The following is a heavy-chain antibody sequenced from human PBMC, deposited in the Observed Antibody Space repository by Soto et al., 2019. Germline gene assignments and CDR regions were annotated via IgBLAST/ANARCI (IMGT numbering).Heavy chain of an antibody. J-gene: IGHJ6*03. CDR1: GGTFSSYA. D-gene: IGHD2-8*01. CDR2: IIPILGIA. V-gene: IGHV1-69*04. CDR3: ASAGTSRDYYYYMDV. Sequence: GASEKVSCKASGGTFSSYAISWVRQAPGQGLEWMGRIIPILGIANYAQKFQGRVTITADKSTSTAYMELSSLRSEDTAAYYCASAGTSRDYYYYMDVWGKGTTVTVSS.